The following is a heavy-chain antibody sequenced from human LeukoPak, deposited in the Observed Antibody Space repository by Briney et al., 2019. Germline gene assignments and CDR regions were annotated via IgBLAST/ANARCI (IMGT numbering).Heavy chain of an antibody. J-gene: IGHJ4*02. CDR1: GFTFSSYV. V-gene: IGHV3-23*01. D-gene: IGHD4-23*01. CDR2: ISGTGDSI. Sequence: PGGSLRLSCSASGFTFSSYVLSWVRQAPGKGLEWVSAISGTGDSIYYADSVKGRFTISRDNARGTVSLQINSLTAEDTAVYYCAKEETTVVTPGLDHWGQGALVTVSS. CDR3: AKEETTVVTPGLDH.